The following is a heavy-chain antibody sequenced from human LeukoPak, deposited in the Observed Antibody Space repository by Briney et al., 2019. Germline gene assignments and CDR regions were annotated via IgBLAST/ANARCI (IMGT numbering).Heavy chain of an antibody. D-gene: IGHD5-12*01. CDR2: IIPIFGTA. V-gene: IGHV1-69*01. J-gene: IGHJ5*02. CDR3: ARDLNGYSGYDHNQPQPPFDP. Sequence: GSSVKVSCKASGGTFSSYAISWVRQAPGQGLEWMGGIIPIFGTANYAQKFQGRVTITADESTSTAYMELSSLRPEDTAVYYCARDLNGYSGYDHNQPQPPFDPWGQGTLVTVSS. CDR1: GGTFSSYA.